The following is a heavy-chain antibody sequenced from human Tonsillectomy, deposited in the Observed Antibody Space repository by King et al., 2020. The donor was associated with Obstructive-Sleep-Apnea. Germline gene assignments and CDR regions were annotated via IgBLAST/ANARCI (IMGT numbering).Heavy chain of an antibody. CDR1: GGSISSGGYY. CDR3: ARCQGSDYYYGMDV. D-gene: IGHD6-6*01. V-gene: IGHV4-31*03. Sequence: QLQESGPGLVKPSETLSLTCTVSGGSISSGGYYWSWIRQHPGKGLEWIGYIYYSGSTYYNPSLKRRVTISVDTSKNQFSLKLSSVTAADTAVYYCARCQGSDYYYGMDVWGQGTTVTVSS. J-gene: IGHJ6*02. CDR2: IYYSGST.